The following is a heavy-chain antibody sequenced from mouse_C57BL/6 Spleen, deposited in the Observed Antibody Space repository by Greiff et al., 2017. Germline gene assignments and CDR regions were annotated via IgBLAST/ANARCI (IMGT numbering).Heavy chain of an antibody. CDR3: ARYYKGGPYAMDY. CDR1: GYAFTNYL. J-gene: IGHJ4*01. Sequence: VQLQQSGAELVRPGPSVKVSCKASGYAFTNYLIEWVKQRPGQGLEWIGVINPGSGGTNYNEKFKGKATLTADKSSSTAYMQLSSLTSEDSAVYFCARYYKGGPYAMDYWGQGTSVTVSS. D-gene: IGHD2-12*01. CDR2: INPGSGGT. V-gene: IGHV1-54*01.